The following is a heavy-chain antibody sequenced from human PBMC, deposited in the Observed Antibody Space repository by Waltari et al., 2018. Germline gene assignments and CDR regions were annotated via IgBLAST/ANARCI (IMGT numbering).Heavy chain of an antibody. J-gene: IGHJ6*03. V-gene: IGHV1-69*02. CDR1: GGTFSSYT. D-gene: IGHD2-15*01. Sequence: QVQLVQSGAEVKKPGSSVKVSCKASGGTFSSYTISWVRQAPGHGLEWMGRIIPILGIANYAQKFQGRVTITADKSTSTAYMELSSLRSEDTAVYYCASLAYCSGGSCYSDYYYYYMDVWGKGTTVTVSS. CDR2: IIPILGIA. CDR3: ASLAYCSGGSCYSDYYYYYMDV.